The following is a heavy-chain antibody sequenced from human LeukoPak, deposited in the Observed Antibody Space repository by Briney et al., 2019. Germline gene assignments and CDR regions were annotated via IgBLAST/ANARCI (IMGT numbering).Heavy chain of an antibody. V-gene: IGHV3-23*01. Sequence: GGSLRLSCAASGFTFSNYAMSWVRQAPGKGLEWVSGISDSGGRIYYADSLKGRFTISRDNSKNTLYLQMNSLRAEDTAVYYCARLRTTGTTYYFDYWGQGTLVTVSS. J-gene: IGHJ4*02. CDR1: GFTFSNYA. CDR3: ARLRTTGTTYYFDY. CDR2: ISDSGGRI. D-gene: IGHD1-1*01.